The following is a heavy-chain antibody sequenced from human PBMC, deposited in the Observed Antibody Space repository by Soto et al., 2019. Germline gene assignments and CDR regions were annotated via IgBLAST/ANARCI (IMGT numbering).Heavy chain of an antibody. Sequence: QVQLVESGGGVVQPGRSLRLSCAASRFTFSNYGMHWVRQAPGKGLEWVAVIWYDGSNKYYADSVKGRFTISRDNSKNTLYLQMNSLRAEDTVVYYCARDDIPGRAVAIYGMDVWGQGTTVTVSS. CDR3: ARDDIPGRAVAIYGMDV. J-gene: IGHJ6*02. V-gene: IGHV3-33*01. D-gene: IGHD6-19*01. CDR2: IWYDGSNK. CDR1: RFTFSNYG.